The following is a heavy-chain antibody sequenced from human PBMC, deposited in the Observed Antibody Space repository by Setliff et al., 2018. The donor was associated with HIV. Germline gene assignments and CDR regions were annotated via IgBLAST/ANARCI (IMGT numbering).Heavy chain of an antibody. Sequence: GASVKVSCKASGYTFTDYYIQWVRQAPGQGLEWMGWINAESGDTNYAQKFQGRVTMTRDTSISTAYMELNSLRSDDTAVYYCARDAAYSSSSAYFDYWGQGTLVTVSS. D-gene: IGHD6-6*01. V-gene: IGHV1-2*02. CDR1: GYTFTDYY. CDR3: ARDAAYSSSSAYFDY. J-gene: IGHJ4*02. CDR2: INAESGDT.